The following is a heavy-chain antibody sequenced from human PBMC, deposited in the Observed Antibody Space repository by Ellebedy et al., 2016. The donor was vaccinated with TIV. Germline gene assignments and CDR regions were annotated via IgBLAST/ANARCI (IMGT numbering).Heavy chain of an antibody. Sequence: ASVKVSCKASGYTFTDYYIHWVRQAPGQGLEWMGGSTSYAQKFQGIVTITTETSTSTVYMELSSLRSEDTAVYYCARDSVAGDCSGGSCYAPWVYWGQGTLVTVSS. CDR3: ARDSVAGDCSGGSCYAPWVY. CDR1: GYTFTDYY. V-gene: IGHV1-46*01. J-gene: IGHJ4*02. CDR2: GST. D-gene: IGHD2-15*01.